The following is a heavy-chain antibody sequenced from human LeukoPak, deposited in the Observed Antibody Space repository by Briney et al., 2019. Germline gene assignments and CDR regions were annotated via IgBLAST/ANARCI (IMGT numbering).Heavy chain of an antibody. J-gene: IGHJ4*02. CDR3: ARPGGWVDY. CDR1: GFTFSSYA. Sequence: PGGSLRLSCAASGFTFSSYAMHWVRQAPGKGLEWVAVISYDGSNKYYADSVKGRFTISRDNSKNTLYLQMNSLRAEDTAVYYCARPGGWVDYWGQGTLVTVSS. V-gene: IGHV3-30-3*01. D-gene: IGHD3-16*01. CDR2: ISYDGSNK.